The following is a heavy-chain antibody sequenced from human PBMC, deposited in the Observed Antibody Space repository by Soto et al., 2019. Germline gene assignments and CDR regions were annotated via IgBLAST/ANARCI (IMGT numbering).Heavy chain of an antibody. Sequence: VQLVESGGGVVQPGRSLRLSCAASGFTFSDYAMHWVRQAPGKGLEWVAVVSHDGRNTHYADSVKGRFTISRDSSKNTVSVEMTGLRVEDTAVYYCAKGGRQWLVTSDFNYWGQGALVTVSS. D-gene: IGHD6-19*01. CDR1: GFTFSDYA. CDR3: AKGGRQWLVTSDFNY. CDR2: VSHDGRNT. J-gene: IGHJ4*02. V-gene: IGHV3-30*18.